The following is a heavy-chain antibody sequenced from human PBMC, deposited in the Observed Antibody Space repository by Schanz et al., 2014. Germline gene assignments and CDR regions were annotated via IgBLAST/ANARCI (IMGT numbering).Heavy chain of an antibody. CDR3: ARDGNYYGSRNYYKTPYYFGS. V-gene: IGHV3-66*01. CDR2: IYASGAT. J-gene: IGHJ4*01. D-gene: IGHD3-10*01. Sequence: QLVGSGGGLIQPGGSLRLSCTASGFAFSSYSMNWVRQAPGKGLEWVSTIYASGATYYADSVKRRFTISRDISKNTLHLQVTSLRAEDTAIYYCARDGNYYGSRNYYKTPYYFGSRGHGTLVTVSS. CDR1: GFAFSSYS.